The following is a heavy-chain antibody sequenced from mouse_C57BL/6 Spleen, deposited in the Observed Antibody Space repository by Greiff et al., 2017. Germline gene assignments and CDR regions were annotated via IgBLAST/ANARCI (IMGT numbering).Heavy chain of an antibody. D-gene: IGHD2-2*01. Sequence: VQLKESGPELVKPGDSVKISCKASGYSFTGYFMNWVMQSHGKSLEWIGHINPYNGDTFYNQKFKGKATLTVDKSSSTAHMELRSLTSEDSAVYYCARRGVTTDYYAMDYWGQGTSVTVSS. CDR3: ARRGVTTDYYAMDY. J-gene: IGHJ4*01. CDR2: INPYNGDT. V-gene: IGHV1-20*01. CDR1: GYSFTGYF.